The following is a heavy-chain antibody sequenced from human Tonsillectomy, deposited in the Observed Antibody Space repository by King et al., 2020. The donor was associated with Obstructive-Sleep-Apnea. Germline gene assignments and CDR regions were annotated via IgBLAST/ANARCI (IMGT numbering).Heavy chain of an antibody. J-gene: IGHJ4*02. CDR1: GFIFSIYG. Sequence: QLVQSGGGVVQPGGSLRLSCAASGFIFSIYGMHWIRQAPGKGLVWVAFIRFDGSNKYCADSVKGRFTISRDNSKNTLYRQMNSLRAEDKAVYYCAKEGGGFLTGSYYFDYWGQGALVTVSS. V-gene: IGHV3-30*02. CDR2: IRFDGSNK. CDR3: AKEGGGFLTGSYYFDY. D-gene: IGHD3-9*01.